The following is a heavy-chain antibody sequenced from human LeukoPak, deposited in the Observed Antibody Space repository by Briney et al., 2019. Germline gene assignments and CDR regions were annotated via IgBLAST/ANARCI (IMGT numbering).Heavy chain of an antibody. J-gene: IGHJ3*02. V-gene: IGHV7-4-1*02. CDR2: INTYTGNP. CDR1: GGTFSSYA. Sequence: ASVKVSCKASGGTFSSYAISWVRQAPGQGLEWMGWINTYTGNPTFAQGFTGRFVFSLDTSVSTAYLQISSLKAEDTAVYYCARGGGHIVVVTADAFDIWGQGTMVTVSS. D-gene: IGHD2-21*02. CDR3: ARGGGHIVVVTADAFDI.